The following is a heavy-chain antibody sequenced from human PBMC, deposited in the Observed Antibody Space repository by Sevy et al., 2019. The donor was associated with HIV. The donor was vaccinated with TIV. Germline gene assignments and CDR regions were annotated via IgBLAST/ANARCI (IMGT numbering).Heavy chain of an antibody. CDR3: AKRYCGTITCYDDDFWNPYYFYGLDV. CDR1: GFIFSNYP. D-gene: IGHD2-2*01. CDR2: ISAGGTTT. Sequence: GGSLRLSCAASGFIFSNYPMSWVRHSPGKGLEWVSDISAGGTTTYYADSVEGRFTISRDNSKNTVSLQMNSLGAEDTAIYYCAKRYCGTITCYDDDFWNPYYFYGLDVWGQGISVTVSS. J-gene: IGHJ6*02. V-gene: IGHV3-23*01.